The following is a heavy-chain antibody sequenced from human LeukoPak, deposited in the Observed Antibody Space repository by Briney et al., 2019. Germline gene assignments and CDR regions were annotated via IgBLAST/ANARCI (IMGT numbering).Heavy chain of an antibody. J-gene: IGHJ4*02. CDR1: GFTFSNYW. V-gene: IGHV3-74*01. Sequence: GGSLRLSCAASGFTFSNYWMHWFRQAPGKGLVWVSHINSDGSSTTYADSVKGRFTISRDNAKNTLYLQMNSLGAEDTAVYYCVRDRSGSSSVYWGQGTLVTVSS. CDR2: INSDGSST. CDR3: VRDRSGSSSVY. D-gene: IGHD6-6*01.